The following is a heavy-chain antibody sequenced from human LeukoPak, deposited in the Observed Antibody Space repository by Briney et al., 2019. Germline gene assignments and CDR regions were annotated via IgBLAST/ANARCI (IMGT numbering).Heavy chain of an antibody. V-gene: IGHV1-18*01. CDR3: AREEGAPIAAANI. D-gene: IGHD6-13*01. J-gene: IGHJ3*02. CDR1: GYIFTSYS. CDR2: ISAYNGDT. Sequence: ASVKVSCKASGYIFTSYSSSWVRQAPGQCLEWVGWISAYNGDTNYVQKFQGRVTMTTDTSTSTAYMELKSLRSDDTAVYYCAREEGAPIAAANIWGLGTKVTVSS.